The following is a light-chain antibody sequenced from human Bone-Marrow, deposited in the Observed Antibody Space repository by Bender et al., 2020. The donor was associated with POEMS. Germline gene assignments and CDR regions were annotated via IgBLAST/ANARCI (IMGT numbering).Light chain of an antibody. CDR3: SSYTSTSTPPWV. Sequence: QSALTQPHSVSGSPGQSVTISCAGTSSDVGGYDYVSWYQQHPGKAPKLMIYDVDQRPSGVSSRFSGSKSGNTASLTISGLQAEDEADYYCSSYTSTSTPPWVFGGGTILTVL. J-gene: IGLJ3*02. V-gene: IGLV2-14*01. CDR2: DVD. CDR1: SSDVGGYDY.